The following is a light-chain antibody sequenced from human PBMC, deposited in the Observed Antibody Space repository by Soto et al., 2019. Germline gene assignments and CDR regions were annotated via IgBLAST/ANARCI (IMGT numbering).Light chain of an antibody. Sequence: QSALTQPASVSGSPGPSITISCTGTSSDVGGHNLVSWYQQHPGQAPKLMIYEVSKRPLGVSARFSASKSGNTASLTIPGLQAEDEADYYCCSYGGSRAVFGGGTQLTVL. CDR2: EVS. CDR3: CSYGGSRAV. V-gene: IGLV2-23*02. CDR1: SSDVGGHNL. J-gene: IGLJ7*01.